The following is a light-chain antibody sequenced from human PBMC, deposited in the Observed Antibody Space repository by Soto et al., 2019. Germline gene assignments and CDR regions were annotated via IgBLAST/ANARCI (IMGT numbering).Light chain of an antibody. CDR1: QTISGW. V-gene: IGKV1-5*01. Sequence: DIQMNQSPSTLSASVGDTVTITCRASQTISGWLAWYQQRPGKAPNLLIFDASTFESGVPSRFSGSGSGTTFSLTSSSLQSVYFATYYCLQYNGYYRTFGQGTKVEIK. J-gene: IGKJ1*01. CDR3: LQYNGYYRT. CDR2: DAS.